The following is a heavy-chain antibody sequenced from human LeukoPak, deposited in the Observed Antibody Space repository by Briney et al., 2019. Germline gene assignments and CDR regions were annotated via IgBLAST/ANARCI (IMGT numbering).Heavy chain of an antibody. CDR2: ISYDGSNK. J-gene: IGHJ4*02. V-gene: IGHV3-30*04. CDR1: GFTFSSYA. Sequence: GGSLRLSCAASGFTFSSYAMHWVRQAPGKGLEWVAVISYDGSNKYYADSVKGRFTISRDNSKNTLYLQMNSLRAEDTAVYYCVKDRSIAAPNDFFDSWGQGALVTVSS. CDR3: VKDRSIAAPNDFFDS. D-gene: IGHD6-6*01.